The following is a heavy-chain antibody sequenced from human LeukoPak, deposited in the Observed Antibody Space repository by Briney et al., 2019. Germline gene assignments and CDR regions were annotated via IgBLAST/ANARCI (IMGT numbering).Heavy chain of an antibody. CDR3: ARAMSTFGGVRNYFDS. CDR2: VSISSGTI. Sequence: GGSLRLSCAASGFTFSGHNMSWVRQAPGKGLEWISFVSISSGTIYYADSVNGRFRISRDNAKSSLDLEMNSLRAEDTAVYYCARAMSTFGGVRNYFDSWGQGTLVTVSS. J-gene: IGHJ4*02. V-gene: IGHV3-48*04. CDR1: GFTFSGHN. D-gene: IGHD3-16*01.